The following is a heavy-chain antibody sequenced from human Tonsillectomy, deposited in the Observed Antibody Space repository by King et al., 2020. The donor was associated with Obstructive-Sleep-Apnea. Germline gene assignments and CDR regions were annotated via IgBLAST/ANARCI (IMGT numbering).Heavy chain of an antibody. Sequence: VQLVESGGGVVQPGRSLRLSCAASGFTFSSYAMNWVRQAPGKGLEWVAVISYNGSNKYYADSVKGRFTTARDNSKNTLYLQMNSLRAEDTAVYYCAKVKSYYDFWSGPGAYWGQGTLVTVSS. CDR3: AKVKSYYDFWSGPGAY. CDR2: ISYNGSNK. CDR1: GFTFSSYA. V-gene: IGHV3-30*18. J-gene: IGHJ4*02. D-gene: IGHD3-3*01.